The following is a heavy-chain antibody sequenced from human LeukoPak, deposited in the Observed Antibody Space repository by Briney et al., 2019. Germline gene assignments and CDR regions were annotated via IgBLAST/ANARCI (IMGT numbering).Heavy chain of an antibody. Sequence: PRGSLRLSCAASGFTFSSYAMSWVRQAPGKGLEWVSAISDNGDSTYYADSVKGRFTISRDSSKNTLYLQMNSLRAEDTATYYCAKSKYSGGWYDYWGQGTLVTVSS. J-gene: IGHJ4*02. D-gene: IGHD6-19*01. CDR2: ISDNGDST. CDR1: GFTFSSYA. CDR3: AKSKYSGGWYDY. V-gene: IGHV3-23*01.